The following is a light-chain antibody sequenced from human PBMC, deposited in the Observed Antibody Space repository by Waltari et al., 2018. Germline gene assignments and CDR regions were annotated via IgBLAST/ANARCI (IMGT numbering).Light chain of an antibody. Sequence: QSVLTQPPSASGTPGQRVTISCSGSSSNIGSNYVSWYQQLPGTAPKLLIYRNNQRRSGVPDRFSGSKSGTSAALAISGLRSEDEADYYCAAWDDSLSGRVFGGGTKLTVL. CDR3: AAWDDSLSGRV. CDR2: RNN. V-gene: IGLV1-47*01. CDR1: SSNIGSNY. J-gene: IGLJ3*02.